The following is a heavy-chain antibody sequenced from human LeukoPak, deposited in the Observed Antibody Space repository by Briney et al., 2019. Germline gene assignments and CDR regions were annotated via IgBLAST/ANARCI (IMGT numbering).Heavy chain of an antibody. D-gene: IGHD6-6*01. CDR3: ARGPNSNWSGLDF. CDR2: ISPTGSTT. CDR1: GFIVSGDF. V-gene: IGHV3-74*01. Sequence: PGGSLRLSCAASGFIVSGDFMSWARQLPGKGLVWVSRISPTGSTTSYADSVKGRFTVSRDNAKNTLYLQVNNLRAEDTAVYYCARGPNSNWSGLDFWGQGTLLTVSS. J-gene: IGHJ4*02.